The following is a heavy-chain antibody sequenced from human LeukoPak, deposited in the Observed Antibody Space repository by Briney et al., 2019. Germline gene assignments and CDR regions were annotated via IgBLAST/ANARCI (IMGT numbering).Heavy chain of an antibody. CDR1: GFTFSSYA. CDR2: ISNDGSNQ. D-gene: IGHD3-22*01. V-gene: IGHV3-30-3*01. CDR3: AGGIGCYDTSGHYAFDY. Sequence: GGSLRLSCAASGFTFSSYAIHWVRQAPDKGLEWVAVISNDGSNQYYADSVKGRFTISRDNSKNTLYLQMNSLRSEDTAVYYCAGGIGCYDTSGHYAFDYWGQGALVTVSS. J-gene: IGHJ4*02.